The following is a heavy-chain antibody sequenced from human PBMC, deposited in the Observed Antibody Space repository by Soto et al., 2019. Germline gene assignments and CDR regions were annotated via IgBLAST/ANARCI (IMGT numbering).Heavy chain of an antibody. V-gene: IGHV3-7*05. D-gene: IGHD6-6*01. CDR1: GFTFSSYW. J-gene: IGHJ4*02. CDR2: IKQDGSEK. Sequence: GGSLRLSCAASGFTFSSYWMSWVRQAPGKGLEWVANIKQDGSEKYYVDSVKGRFTISRDNAKNSLYLQMNSLRAEDTAVYYCARDRYNGYSSSSFYWGQGTLVTVSS. CDR3: ARDRYNGYSSSSFY.